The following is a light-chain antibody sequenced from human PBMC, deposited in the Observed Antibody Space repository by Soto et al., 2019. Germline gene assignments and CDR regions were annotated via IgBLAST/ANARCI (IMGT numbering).Light chain of an antibody. Sequence: EIVMTQSPDTLSVVPGERATLSCRASQSVRSNLAWYQHKPGQAPRLLTYGASTRATGIPARFSGSGSGTEFTLTISSLQPEDFAVYYCQQYYNWPRTFGQGTKVDIK. CDR3: QQYYNWPRT. CDR2: GAS. J-gene: IGKJ1*01. V-gene: IGKV3-15*01. CDR1: QSVRSN.